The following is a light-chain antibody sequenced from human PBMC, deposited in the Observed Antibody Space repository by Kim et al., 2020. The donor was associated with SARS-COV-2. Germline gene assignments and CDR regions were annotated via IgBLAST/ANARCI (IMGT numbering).Light chain of an antibody. CDR1: VLAKKD. CDR2: QNN. V-gene: IGLV3-27*01. CDR3: YSAADNTWV. Sequence: SVSPGQTARITCSGDVLAKKDGRWFQQKPGQDPVLVIYQNNERPSGIPEGFSGSNSGTTVTLTISGAQVEDEADYYCYSAADNTWVFGGGTKLTVL. J-gene: IGLJ3*02.